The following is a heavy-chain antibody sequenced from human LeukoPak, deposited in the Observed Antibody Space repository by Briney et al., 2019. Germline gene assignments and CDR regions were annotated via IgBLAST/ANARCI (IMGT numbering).Heavy chain of an antibody. CDR3: TRAPLYGSAKTLLDY. CDR1: GFTFGDYG. Sequence: KPGRSLRLSCTGSGFTFGDYGMSWFRQAPGKGLEWVGFIRSKAYGGTTEYAAPVKGRFTISRDDSKSIAYLQMNSLKAEDTAVYYCTRAPLYGSAKTLLDYWGQGTLVTVSS. D-gene: IGHD3-10*01. J-gene: IGHJ4*02. CDR2: IRSKAYGGTT. V-gene: IGHV3-49*05.